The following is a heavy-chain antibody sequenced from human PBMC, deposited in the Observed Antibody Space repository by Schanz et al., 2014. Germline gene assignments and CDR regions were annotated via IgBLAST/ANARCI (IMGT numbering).Heavy chain of an antibody. D-gene: IGHD3-22*01. J-gene: IGHJ4*02. CDR3: AKDPSHGDYDYYFDY. CDR2: ISSSSSYI. Sequence: EVQLLDSGGGLVQPGGSLRLSCAASGFTLSNSDMHWVRQAPGKGLEWVSSISSSSSYIYYADSVKGRFTISRDNSKNTLYLQINSLRAEDTAVYYCAKDPSHGDYDYYFDYWGQGTLVTVSS. V-gene: IGHV3-23*01. CDR1: GFTLSNSD.